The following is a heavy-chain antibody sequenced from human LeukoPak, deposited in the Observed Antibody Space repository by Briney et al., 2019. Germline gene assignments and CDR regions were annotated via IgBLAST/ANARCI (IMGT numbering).Heavy chain of an antibody. CDR2: ISSGSSYI. Sequence: GGSLRLSCTASGFTFSTYTMNWVRQAPGKGLEWVSSISSGSSYIYYADSVKGRFTISRDNARNSLYLQMSSLRAEDTAVYYCARNYYDSSGYYYMDAWGKGTTVTVSS. J-gene: IGHJ6*03. D-gene: IGHD3-22*01. CDR1: GFTFSTYT. V-gene: IGHV3-21*01. CDR3: ARNYYDSSGYYYMDA.